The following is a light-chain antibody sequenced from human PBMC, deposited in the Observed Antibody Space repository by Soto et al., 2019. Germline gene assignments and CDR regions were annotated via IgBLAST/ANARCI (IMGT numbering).Light chain of an antibody. CDR1: SSDIGAFNY. Sequence: QSALTQPASVSGSPGQSITISCTGSSSDIGAFNYVAWYQQHPGKAPKLIIHGVTNRPSGVSSRFSGSKSDYTASLTISGLQAEDGADYYCSSYTTAFFYVFGTGTKLTVL. CDR2: GVT. V-gene: IGLV2-14*01. J-gene: IGLJ1*01. CDR3: SSYTTAFFYV.